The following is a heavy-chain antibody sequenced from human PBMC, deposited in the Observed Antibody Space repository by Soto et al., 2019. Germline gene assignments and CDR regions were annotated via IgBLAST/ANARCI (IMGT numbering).Heavy chain of an antibody. CDR1: AFTFSSYW. CDR3: TRNLGWGWFDP. J-gene: IGHJ5*02. V-gene: IGHV3-7*05. CDR2: IKEDGSEK. Sequence: EVQLVDSGGGLVQPGGSLRLSCAASAFTFSSYWMSWVRKAPGKGLKCVASIKEDGSEKYYVDSVKGRFTISRDDAKNSLYLQMNSLRVEDTAVYYCTRNLGWGWFDPWGQGTLVTVSS. D-gene: IGHD6-19*01.